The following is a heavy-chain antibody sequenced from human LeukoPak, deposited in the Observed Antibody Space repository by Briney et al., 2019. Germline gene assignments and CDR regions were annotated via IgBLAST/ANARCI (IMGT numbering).Heavy chain of an antibody. CDR1: ESTFSSYS. J-gene: IGHJ4*02. D-gene: IGHD3-3*02. Sequence: PGGSLRLSCAASESTFSSYSMRWVRQAPGKGLEWVSVIYSGGSTYYADSVKGRFTISRHNSKNTLYLQMNSLRAEDTAVYYCARLYGTFLEWSPYFDYWGQGTLVTVSS. V-gene: IGHV3-53*04. CDR2: IYSGGST. CDR3: ARLYGTFLEWSPYFDY.